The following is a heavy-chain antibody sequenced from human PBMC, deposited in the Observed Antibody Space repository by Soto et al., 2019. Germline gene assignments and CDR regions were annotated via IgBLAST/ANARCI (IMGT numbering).Heavy chain of an antibody. CDR3: ARHNDNWNPNCFEP. Sequence: PSGTLSLTCTVSGGSISSSSYYWGWIRQPPGKGLEWIGSIYYSGSTYYNPSLKSRVTISVDTSKNQFSLKLSSVTAADTAVYYCARHNDNWNPNCFEPWGQGTLVPVSS. J-gene: IGHJ5*02. CDR2: IYYSGST. V-gene: IGHV4-39*01. CDR1: GGSISSSSYY. D-gene: IGHD1-20*01.